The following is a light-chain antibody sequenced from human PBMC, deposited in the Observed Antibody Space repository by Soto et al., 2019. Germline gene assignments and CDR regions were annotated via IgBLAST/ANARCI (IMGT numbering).Light chain of an antibody. CDR2: KAS. CDR3: QQYNSYWT. J-gene: IGKJ1*01. Sequence: IQMTQSPSTLSACVGDRITVTCRASQSISGDLAWFQQKPGKAPKVLIYKASTLETGVPSRFSGSGSGTEFTLTISSLQPDDFATYYCQQYNSYWTFGQGTKVEIK. V-gene: IGKV1-5*03. CDR1: QSISGD.